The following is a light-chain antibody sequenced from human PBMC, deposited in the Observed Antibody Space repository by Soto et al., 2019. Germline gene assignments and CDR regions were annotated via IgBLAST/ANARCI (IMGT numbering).Light chain of an antibody. J-gene: IGKJ2*01. CDR1: QSVSSK. Sequence: EIVMTQSPATLSVSPGERATLSCRASQSVSSKLAWYQQKPGQAPRILIHGASTRATGIPARFSGSRSGTEFTLTISSLQSEDFAVYYCQQYNNWPRTFGQGTKLEIK. CDR2: GAS. V-gene: IGKV3-15*01. CDR3: QQYNNWPRT.